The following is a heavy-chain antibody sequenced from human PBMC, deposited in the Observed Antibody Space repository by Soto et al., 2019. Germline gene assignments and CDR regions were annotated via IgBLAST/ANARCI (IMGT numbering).Heavy chain of an antibody. Sequence: QVQLQQWGAGLLKPSETLSLTCAVYGGSFSGYYWSWIRQPPGKGLEWIGEINHSGSTNYNPSLKSRVTISVDTSKTQVSLKLSSVTAADTAVYYCARVAITMVLGVITPRGVHWFDPWGQGTLVTVSS. CDR2: INHSGST. V-gene: IGHV4-34*01. CDR3: ARVAITMVLGVITPRGVHWFDP. J-gene: IGHJ5*02. D-gene: IGHD3-10*01. CDR1: GGSFSGYY.